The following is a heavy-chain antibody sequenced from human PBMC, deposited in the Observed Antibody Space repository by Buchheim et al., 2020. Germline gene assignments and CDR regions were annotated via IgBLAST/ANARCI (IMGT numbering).Heavy chain of an antibody. CDR1: GFTFSSYA. V-gene: IGHV3-23*01. D-gene: IGHD3-3*01. CDR3: AKAHYDFWSGYPYYYYYYGMDV. CDR2: ISGSGGST. J-gene: IGHJ6*02. Sequence: EVQLLESGGGLVQPGGSLRLSCAASGFTFSSYAMSWVRQAPGKGLEWVSAISGSGGSTYYADSVKGRFTISRDNSKNTLYLQMNSLRAEDTAVYYCAKAHYDFWSGYPYYYYYYGMDVWGQGTT.